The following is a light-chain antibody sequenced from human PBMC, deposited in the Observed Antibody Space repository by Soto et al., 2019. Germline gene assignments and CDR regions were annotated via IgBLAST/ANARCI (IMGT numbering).Light chain of an antibody. CDR1: SSDVGAYNY. Sequence: QSALTQPRSVSGSPGQSVTISCTGASSDVGAYNYVSWYQQHPGKAPKLMIYDVSTRPSGVPDRFSGSKSGTTASLTISGLQAEDEADYYCCSYAGSPYVFGTGTKVHRP. V-gene: IGLV2-11*01. CDR2: DVS. J-gene: IGLJ1*01. CDR3: CSYAGSPYV.